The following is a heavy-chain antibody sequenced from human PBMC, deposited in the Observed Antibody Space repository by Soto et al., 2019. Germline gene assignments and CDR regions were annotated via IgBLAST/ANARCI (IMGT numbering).Heavy chain of an antibody. D-gene: IGHD1-1*01. J-gene: IGHJ4*02. V-gene: IGHV3-11*06. CDR2: SSNSGSFT. Sequence: GPLRLCCAASGVTFSDHDVSWIRQAPGKGLEWIGYSSNSGSFTRYADSVKGRFSISRDNAKNSLYLQINSLRGDDTAIYYCVRSGDNYNLLDYWGQGTPVTVSS. CDR1: GVTFSDHD. CDR3: VRSGDNYNLLDY.